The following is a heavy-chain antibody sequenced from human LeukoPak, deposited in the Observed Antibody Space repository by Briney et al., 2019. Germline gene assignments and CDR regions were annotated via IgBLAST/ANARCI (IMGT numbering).Heavy chain of an antibody. V-gene: IGHV1-18*01. CDR3: VRDRYFYL. CDR1: VYTFTCYG. CDR2: ISAHNGYT. Sequence: ASVKVSCQASVYTFTCYGIGWVRPAPGQGLEWMGWISAHNGYTNYAHKLQGRVTMNTDTSTSTAYMELSGQRADDPPVDYCVRDRYFYLWGRGTLVTVSS. J-gene: IGHJ2*01.